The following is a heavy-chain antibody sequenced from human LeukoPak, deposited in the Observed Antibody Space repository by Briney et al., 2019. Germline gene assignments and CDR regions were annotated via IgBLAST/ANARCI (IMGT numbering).Heavy chain of an antibody. V-gene: IGHV3-30*02. CDR2: IRYDGRNN. CDR1: GFTFSSYG. Sequence: GGSLRLSCAASGFTFSSYGMHWVRQAPGKGLEWVALIRYDGRNNYYADSVKGRFTTSRDNSKKTLYLQMNSLRPDDTAVYYCAKIPLIVIMPSGADAFDIWGQGTMVTVSS. D-gene: IGHD2-8*01. CDR3: AKIPLIVIMPSGADAFDI. J-gene: IGHJ3*02.